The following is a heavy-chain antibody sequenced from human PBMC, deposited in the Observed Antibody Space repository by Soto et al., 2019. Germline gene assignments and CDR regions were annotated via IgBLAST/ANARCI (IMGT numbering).Heavy chain of an antibody. V-gene: IGHV1-69*01. CDR1: GGTFSTDA. D-gene: IGHD5-18*01. J-gene: IGHJ6*02. Sequence: QVQLVQSGAEVKKPGSSVTVSCQTSGGTFSTDAINWVRQAPGQGLEWMGLLIPVFGSPIYAQKFQGRIRITADESTSTAFMDLSSLRSEDTDVYYCTRVLGYTFEPGKTRYYAMDVWGQGTTVSVSS. CDR2: LIPVFGSP. CDR3: TRVLGYTFEPGKTRYYAMDV.